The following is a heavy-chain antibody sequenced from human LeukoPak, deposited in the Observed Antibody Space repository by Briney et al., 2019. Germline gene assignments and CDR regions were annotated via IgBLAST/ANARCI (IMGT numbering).Heavy chain of an antibody. CDR3: FGLKLPPTVVVTT. Sequence: GGSLRLSCAASGFTFSSYAMYWVRQAPGKGLEWVAVISYDGSNKYYADSVKGRFTISRDNSKNTLYLQMNSLRAEDTAVYYCFGLKLPPTVVVTTWGQGTLVTVSS. V-gene: IGHV3-30-3*01. D-gene: IGHD3-22*01. CDR2: ISYDGSNK. J-gene: IGHJ5*02. CDR1: GFTFSSYA.